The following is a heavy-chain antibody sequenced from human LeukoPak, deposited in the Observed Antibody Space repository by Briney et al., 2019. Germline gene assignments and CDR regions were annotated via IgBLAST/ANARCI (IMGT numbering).Heavy chain of an antibody. D-gene: IGHD5-18*01. Sequence: PSETLSLTCTVSGGSISSYYWSWIRQPPGKGLEWIGYIYYSGSTNYNPSLKSRVTISVDTSKNQFSLKLSSVTAADTAVYYCARAGVDTAMVSFDYWGQGTLVTVSS. J-gene: IGHJ4*02. CDR3: ARAGVDTAMVSFDY. CDR2: IYYSGST. V-gene: IGHV4-59*01. CDR1: GGSISSYY.